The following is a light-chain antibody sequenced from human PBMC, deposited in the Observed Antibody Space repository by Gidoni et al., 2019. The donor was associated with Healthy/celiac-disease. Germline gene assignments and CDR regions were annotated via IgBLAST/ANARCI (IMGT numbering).Light chain of an antibody. CDR3: QQSYSTPLT. CDR1: QSISSY. V-gene: IGKV1-39*01. Sequence: DIQMPQSPSSLSASVGDRVTIPCRASQSISSYLNWYQQKPGKAPKLLIYAASSLQSGVPSRFSGSGSGTDFTLNISSLQPEDFATYYCQQSYSTPLTFGGGTKVEIK. CDR2: AAS. J-gene: IGKJ4*02.